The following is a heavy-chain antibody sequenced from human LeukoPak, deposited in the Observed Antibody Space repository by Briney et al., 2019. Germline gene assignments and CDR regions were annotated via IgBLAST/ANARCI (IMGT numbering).Heavy chain of an antibody. Sequence: SETLSLTCTVAGGSLSSYYWSWIRQPPGKGLEWIGYIFYSGRTNYNPSLKSRVTISVDTSKNQFSLKLSSVTAADTAVYYCAGAVGRTRGNWFDPWGQRTPVTASS. CDR1: GGSLSSYY. D-gene: IGHD2-2*01. CDR3: AGAVGRTRGNWFDP. V-gene: IGHV4-59*01. CDR2: IFYSGRT. J-gene: IGHJ5*02.